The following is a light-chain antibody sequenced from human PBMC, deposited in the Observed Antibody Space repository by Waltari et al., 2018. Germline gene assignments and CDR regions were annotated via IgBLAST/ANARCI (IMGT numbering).Light chain of an antibody. J-gene: IGKJ4*01. V-gene: IGKV3-11*01. CDR1: QSVNNY. CDR2: DAS. Sequence: EIVLPQSPATLSLSPGERATLSCRASQSVNNYLAWYQHKPGQAPRLLIYDASNRATGIPARFSDSQSGTDFSLTISSLEPEDLAVYYCQQRGSWPITFGGGTKVEIK. CDR3: QQRGSWPIT.